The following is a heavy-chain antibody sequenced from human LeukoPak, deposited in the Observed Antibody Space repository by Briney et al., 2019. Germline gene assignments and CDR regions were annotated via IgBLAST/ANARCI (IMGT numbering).Heavy chain of an antibody. CDR2: ISGSGGST. D-gene: IGHD3-16*02. CDR3: AKDWRSDYDYVWVIYRLVHDAFDI. J-gene: IGHJ3*02. Sequence: PGGSLRLSCAASGFTFSSYAMSWVRQAPGKGLEWVSAISGSGGSTYYADSVKGRFTISRDNSKNTLYQKMNSLRAEDTAVYYCAKDWRSDYDYVWVIYRLVHDAFDIWGQGTMVTVSS. CDR1: GFTFSSYA. V-gene: IGHV3-23*01.